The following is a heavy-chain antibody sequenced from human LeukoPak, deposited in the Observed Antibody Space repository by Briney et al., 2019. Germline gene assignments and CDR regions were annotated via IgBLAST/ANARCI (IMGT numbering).Heavy chain of an antibody. V-gene: IGHV1-69*04. J-gene: IGHJ4*02. CDR3: AREQTVANYFDY. CDR1: GGTFSRDV. D-gene: IGHD6-19*01. CDR2: IIPVLGVA. Sequence: HGASVNVSCKASGGTFSRDVISWVRQAPGQGLEWMGRIIPVLGVANYAQNFQGRVTITADKSTSTAYMELSSLRYEDTAVYYCAREQTVANYFDYWGEGTLVTVSS.